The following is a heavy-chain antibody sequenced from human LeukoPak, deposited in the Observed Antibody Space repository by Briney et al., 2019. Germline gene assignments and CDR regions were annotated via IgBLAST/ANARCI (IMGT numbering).Heavy chain of an antibody. J-gene: IGHJ4*02. CDR1: GGSISSSSYY. CDR3: ARGRGCSGGSCYFDY. V-gene: IGHV4-39*07. Sequence: SETLSLTCTVSGGSISSSSYYWGWIRQPPGKGLEWIGEINHSGSTNYNPSLKSRVTISVDTSKNQFSLKLSSVTAADTAVYYCARGRGCSGGSCYFDYWGQGTLVTVSS. CDR2: INHSGST. D-gene: IGHD2-15*01.